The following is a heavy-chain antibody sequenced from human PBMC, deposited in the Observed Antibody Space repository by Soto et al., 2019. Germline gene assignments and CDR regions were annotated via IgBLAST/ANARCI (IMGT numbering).Heavy chain of an antibody. Sequence: ASVKVSCKASGYTFTSYGISWVRQAPGQGLEWMGWISAYNGNTNYAQKLQGRVTMTTDTSTGTAYMEVRSLRPDDTAVYYCARDKPQQIVGYNYYYGLDVWGQGTTVNVPS. CDR2: ISAYNGNT. CDR1: GYTFTSYG. CDR3: ARDKPQQIVGYNYYYGLDV. J-gene: IGHJ6*02. V-gene: IGHV1-18*01. D-gene: IGHD6-6*01.